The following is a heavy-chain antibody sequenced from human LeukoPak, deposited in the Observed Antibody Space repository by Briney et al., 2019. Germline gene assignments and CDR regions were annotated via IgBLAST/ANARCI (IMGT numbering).Heavy chain of an antibody. CDR1: GYTFTGYY. Sequence: ASVKVSCKTSGYTFTGYYMHWVRQAPGQGLEWMGWINPNSGGTNYAQKVQGRVTMTRDTSISTAYMELTRLRSDDTAVYYCARANGDYWCDYWGQGTLVTVSS. J-gene: IGHJ4*02. V-gene: IGHV1-2*02. CDR2: INPNSGGT. D-gene: IGHD4-17*01. CDR3: ARANGDYWCDY.